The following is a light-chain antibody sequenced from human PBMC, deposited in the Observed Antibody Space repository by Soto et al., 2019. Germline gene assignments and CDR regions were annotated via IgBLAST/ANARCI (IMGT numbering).Light chain of an antibody. CDR2: DVA. V-gene: IGLV2-14*03. CDR3: VSYTSSSTYV. Sequence: LTQPASVSDSPGHSITIPFTGTSSDVGGSNFVSWYQQHPGKPPKLIIYDVANRPSGVSNRFSGSKSGSTASLIISRLQTDAEADYYFVSYTSSSTYV. CDR1: SSDVGGSNF. J-gene: IGLJ1*01.